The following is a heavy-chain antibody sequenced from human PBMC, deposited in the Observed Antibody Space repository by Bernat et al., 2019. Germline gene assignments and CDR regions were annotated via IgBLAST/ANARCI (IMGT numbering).Heavy chain of an antibody. V-gene: IGHV4-39*01. CDR3: ARMGGSGWPQADY. J-gene: IGHJ4*02. CDR1: GASISSTSYY. D-gene: IGHD6-19*01. CDR2: MYNGGST. Sequence: QLHLQESGPGLVKASETLSLTCTVSGASISSTSYYWGWIRQPPGKGLEWIGTMYNGGSTYYNPPLKSRVTISVDTSKNQFSLKLSSVTAADTAVYYCARMGGSGWPQADYWGQGTLVTVSS.